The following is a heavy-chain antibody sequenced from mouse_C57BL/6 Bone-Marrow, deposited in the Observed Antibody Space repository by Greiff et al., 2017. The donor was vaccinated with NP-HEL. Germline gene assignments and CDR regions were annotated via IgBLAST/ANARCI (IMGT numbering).Heavy chain of an antibody. CDR3: AGVLRRYWYFDV. V-gene: IGHV12-3*01. CDR2: ITHSGET. J-gene: IGHJ1*03. Sequence: VKLVESGPGLVKPSQSLFLTCSITGFPITSGYYWIWIRQSPGKPLEWMGYITHSGETFYNPSLQSPISITRETSKNQFFLQLNSVTTEDTAMYYCAGVLRRYWYFDVWGTGTTVTVSS. CDR1: GFPITSGYY. D-gene: IGHD2-12*01.